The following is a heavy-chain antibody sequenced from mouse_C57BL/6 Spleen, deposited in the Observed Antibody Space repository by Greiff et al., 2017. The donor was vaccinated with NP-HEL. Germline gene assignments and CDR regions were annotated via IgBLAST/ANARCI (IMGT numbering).Heavy chain of an antibody. CDR3: ARDLDDYGGGFDY. Sequence: EVKLMESGPGLVKPSQSLSLTCSVTGYSITSGYYWNWIRQFPGNKLEWMGYISYDGSNNYNPSLKNRISITRDTSKNQFFLKLNSVTTEDTATYYCARDLDDYGGGFDYWGQGTTLTVSS. J-gene: IGHJ2*01. D-gene: IGHD2-4*01. V-gene: IGHV3-6*01. CDR1: GYSITSGYY. CDR2: ISYDGSN.